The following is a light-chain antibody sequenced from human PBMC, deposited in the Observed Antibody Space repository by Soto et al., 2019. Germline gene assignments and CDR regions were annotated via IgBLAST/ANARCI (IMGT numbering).Light chain of an antibody. CDR1: QTISSW. CDR3: QQSYSTPIT. CDR2: KAS. V-gene: IGKV1-5*03. J-gene: IGKJ5*01. Sequence: DIPMTQSPSTLSGSVGDRVTITYRASQTISSWLAWYQQKPGKVPKLLIYKASTLKSGVPSRFSGSGSGTEFTLTISSLQPEDFATYYCQQSYSTPITFGQGTRLEIK.